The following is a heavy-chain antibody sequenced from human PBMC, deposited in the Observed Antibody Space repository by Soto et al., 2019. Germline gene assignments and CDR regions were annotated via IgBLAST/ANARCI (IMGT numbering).Heavy chain of an antibody. CDR3: ARDRTGTLGREDDDAFDI. Sequence: QVQLVQSGAEVKKPGASVKVSCKASGYTFTGYYMHWVRQAPGQGLEWMGWINPNSGGTNYAQKFQGWVTMTRDTSISTAYMELSRLRSDDTAVYYCARDRTGTLGREDDDAFDIWGQGTMVTVSS. D-gene: IGHD1-1*01. V-gene: IGHV1-2*04. CDR2: INPNSGGT. CDR1: GYTFTGYY. J-gene: IGHJ3*02.